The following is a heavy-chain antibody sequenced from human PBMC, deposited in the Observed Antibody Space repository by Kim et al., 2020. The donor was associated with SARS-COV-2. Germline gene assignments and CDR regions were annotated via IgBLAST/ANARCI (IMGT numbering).Heavy chain of an antibody. V-gene: IGHV1-69*13. J-gene: IGHJ6*02. CDR1: GGTFSSYA. CDR3: ANGMSSWLYGMDV. D-gene: IGHD1-26*01. CDR2: FIPIFGTA. Sequence: SVKVSCKASGGTFSSYAISWVRQAPGQGLEWMGGFIPIFGTANYAQKFQGSVTIAADESTSTAYMELSSLSSEDTAVYYCANGMSSWLYGMDVWVQGPTVTGS.